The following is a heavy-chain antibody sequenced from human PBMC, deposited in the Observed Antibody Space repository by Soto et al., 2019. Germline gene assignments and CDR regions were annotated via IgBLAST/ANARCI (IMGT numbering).Heavy chain of an antibody. J-gene: IGHJ4*02. CDR3: ASGIAAAGIGEYYFDY. D-gene: IGHD6-13*01. CDR2: IIRIFGTA. V-gene: IGHV1-69*01. CDR1: GGTFSSYA. Sequence: QVQLVQSGAEVKKPGSSVKVSCKASGGTFSSYAISWVRQAPGQGLEWMGGIIRIFGTANYAQKFQGRVTITAVESTSTAYMELSSLRSEDTAVYYCASGIAAAGIGEYYFDYWGQGTLVTVSS.